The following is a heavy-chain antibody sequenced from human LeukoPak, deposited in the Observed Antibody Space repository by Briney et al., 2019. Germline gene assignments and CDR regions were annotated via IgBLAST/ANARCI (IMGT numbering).Heavy chain of an antibody. CDR3: ARRDGSGSGTYWLDP. D-gene: IGHD3-10*01. CDR1: GGSISSSDYY. J-gene: IGHJ5*02. CDR2: IYYSGSA. Sequence: PSETLSLTCTVSGGSISSSDYYWGWIRQPPGKGLEWIGNIYYSGSAYYNPSLKSRVTISVDTSTNQFSLKLRAVTAADTAVYYCARRDGSGSGTYWLDPWGQGTLVTVSS. V-gene: IGHV4-39*01.